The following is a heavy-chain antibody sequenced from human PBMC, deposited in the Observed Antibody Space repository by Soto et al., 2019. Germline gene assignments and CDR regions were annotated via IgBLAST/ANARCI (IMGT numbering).Heavy chain of an antibody. V-gene: IGHV4-39*02. J-gene: IGHJ4*02. CDR1: GGSISSSSYY. CDR3: ARDAPTSLGYCSGGSCYDPESSFDY. D-gene: IGHD2-15*01. CDR2: IYYSGST. Sequence: SETLSLTCTVSGGSISSSSYYWGWIRQPPGKGLEWIGSIYYSGSTYYNPSLKSRVTISVDTSKNQFSLKLSSVTAADTAVYYCARDAPTSLGYCSGGSCYDPESSFDYWGQGTLVTVSS.